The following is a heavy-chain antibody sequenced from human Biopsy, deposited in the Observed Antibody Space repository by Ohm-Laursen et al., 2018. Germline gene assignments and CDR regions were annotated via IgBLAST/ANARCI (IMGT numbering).Heavy chain of an antibody. CDR3: ARAERFLECFDI. CDR2: INPSGSTT. J-gene: IGHJ3*02. CDR1: GYSFTSYY. Sequence: GASVKVSCKVSGYSFTSYYMHWVRQAPGQGLEWMGMINPSGSTTSYPQIFQGRVTMTRDTSKSTVYMELSSLRSEDTAVYYCARAERFLECFDIWGQGTMVTVSS. V-gene: IGHV1-46*01. D-gene: IGHD3-3*01.